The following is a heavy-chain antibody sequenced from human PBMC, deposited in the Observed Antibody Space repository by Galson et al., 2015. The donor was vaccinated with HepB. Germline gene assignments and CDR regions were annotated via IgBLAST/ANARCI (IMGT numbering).Heavy chain of an antibody. CDR2: IIPILGIA. D-gene: IGHD4-17*01. CDR3: ARVGQDYGDYWGDY. Sequence: SVKVSCKASGGTFSSYTISWVRQAPGQGLEWMGRIIPILGIANYAQKFQGRVTITADKSTSTAYMELSSLRSEDTAVYYCARVGQDYGDYWGDYWGQGTLVTVSS. V-gene: IGHV1-69*02. CDR1: GGTFSSYT. J-gene: IGHJ4*02.